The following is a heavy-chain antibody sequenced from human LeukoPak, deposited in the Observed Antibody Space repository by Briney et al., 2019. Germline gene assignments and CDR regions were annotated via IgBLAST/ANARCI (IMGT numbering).Heavy chain of an antibody. CDR3: AKNSNWETDY. D-gene: IGHD1-26*01. Sequence: RGSLRLSCAASGFSFSSYAMSWVRQAPGKGLEWVSGISDSGGTTWDADSVKGRFTISRDNYKNTVYLQMNSLRAEDTAVYYCAKNSNWETDYWGQGTLVTVSS. CDR2: ISDSGGTT. CDR1: GFSFSSYA. J-gene: IGHJ4*02. V-gene: IGHV3-23*01.